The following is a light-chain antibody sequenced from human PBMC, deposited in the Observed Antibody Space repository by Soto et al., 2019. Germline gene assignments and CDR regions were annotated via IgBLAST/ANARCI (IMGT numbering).Light chain of an antibody. CDR2: GNS. V-gene: IGLV1-40*01. CDR1: SSNIGAGYD. Sequence: QSVLTQPPSVSGAPGQRVTISCTGSSSNIGAGYDVHWYQQLPGTAPKLLIYGNSNRPSGVPDRFSGSKSGTSASLAITGLQAEDEADYYCQSYDSSLSGSVXFXGGXQLXV. J-gene: IGLJ2*01. CDR3: QSYDSSLSGSVX.